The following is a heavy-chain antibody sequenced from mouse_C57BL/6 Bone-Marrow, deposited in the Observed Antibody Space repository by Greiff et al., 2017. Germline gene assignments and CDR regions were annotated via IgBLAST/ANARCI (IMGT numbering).Heavy chain of an antibody. CDR1: GFNFKDYF. CDR3: TRSRIYYYTNY. CDR2: LAPEDGET. Sequence: EVQLQQSGAELVKPGASVKLSCTASGFNFKDYFIHWVKQRTEQGLEWIGRLAPEDGETKYAPKFKDKDTITADTSSNTAYLQFSSLTSEDTAVYYCTRSRIYYYTNYWGQGTTLKV. V-gene: IGHV14-2*01. D-gene: IGHD1-1*02. J-gene: IGHJ2*01.